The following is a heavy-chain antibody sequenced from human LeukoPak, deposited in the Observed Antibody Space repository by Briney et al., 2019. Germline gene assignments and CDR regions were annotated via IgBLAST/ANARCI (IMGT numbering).Heavy chain of an antibody. CDR2: TSYDGSNK. CDR3: AKGRVGANGYYYYGMDV. J-gene: IGHJ6*02. D-gene: IGHD1-26*01. CDR1: GFTFSSYA. V-gene: IGHV3-30*04. Sequence: GGSLRLSCSASGFTFSSYAMHWVRQAPGKGLEWVAVTSYDGSNKYYADSVKGRFTISRDNSKNTLYLQMNSLRTEDTAVYYCAKGRVGANGYYYYGMDVWGQGTTVTVSS.